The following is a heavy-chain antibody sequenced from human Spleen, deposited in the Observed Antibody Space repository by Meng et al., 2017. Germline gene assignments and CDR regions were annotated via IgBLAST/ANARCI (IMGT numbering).Heavy chain of an antibody. V-gene: IGHV2-70*01. D-gene: IGHD7-27*01. CDR3: ARQKTGDGFDF. J-gene: IGHJ4*02. CDR1: GFSLTTGGMC. Sequence: SGPTLVKPTQTLTLTCTFSGFSLTTGGMCVSWIRQPPGKALEWLALIDYEDDKYYNTSLKTRLTISKDDPKNQVVLTMTNMDPEDTGTYICARQKTGDGFDFWGQGTQVTVSS. CDR2: IDYEDDK.